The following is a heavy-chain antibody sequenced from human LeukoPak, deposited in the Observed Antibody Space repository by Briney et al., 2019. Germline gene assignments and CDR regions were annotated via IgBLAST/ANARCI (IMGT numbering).Heavy chain of an antibody. CDR2: FYYSGST. V-gene: IGHV4-39*07. CDR1: GGSISSSSYF. D-gene: IGHD2-2*01. CDR3: VRHIVVVPETWFDP. Sequence: PSETLSLTCTVSGGSISSSSYFWGWIRQPPGKGLEWIGSFYYSGSTYYNPSLESRVTISVDTSKNQFSLRLTSVTAADTAVYYCVRHIVVVPETWFDPWGQGTLVTVSS. J-gene: IGHJ5*02.